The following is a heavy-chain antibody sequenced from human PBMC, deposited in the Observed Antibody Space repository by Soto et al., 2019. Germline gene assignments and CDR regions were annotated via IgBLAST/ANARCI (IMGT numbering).Heavy chain of an antibody. V-gene: IGHV4-31*02. CDR3: ARQSPNIMPRGVVITYGCPFDP. Sequence: QVQLQESGPGLVKPSQTLSLTCNVSGDSITSGGYYWSWIRQHPGKGLEWIGYVYHSGSTYYNPSLKSRVTISVHTSKNQFSLNLSSVTVADTAVYYCARQSPNIMPRGVVITYGCPFDPWGQGTLVTVSS. D-gene: IGHD3-10*01. CDR1: GDSITSGGYY. CDR2: VYHSGST. J-gene: IGHJ5*02.